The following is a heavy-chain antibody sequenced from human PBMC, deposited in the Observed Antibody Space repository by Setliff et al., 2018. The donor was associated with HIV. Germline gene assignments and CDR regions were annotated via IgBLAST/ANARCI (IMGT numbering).Heavy chain of an antibody. J-gene: IGHJ6*04. Sequence: ASVKVSCKTSGHPFSNYDSIWVRRATGQGLEWMGWMNPNSGATGYAPKFKDRFIMTRDTSISTAYMELSSLTSEDTAVYYCASGKGVRGVIIRGGLDVWGKGTTVTVSS. CDR2: MNPNSGAT. CDR1: GHPFSNYD. V-gene: IGHV1-8*01. D-gene: IGHD3-10*01. CDR3: ASGKGVRGVIIRGGLDV.